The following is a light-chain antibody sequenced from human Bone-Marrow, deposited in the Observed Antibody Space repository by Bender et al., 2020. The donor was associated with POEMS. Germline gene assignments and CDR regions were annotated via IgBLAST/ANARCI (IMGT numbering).Light chain of an antibody. J-gene: IGLJ2*01. V-gene: IGLV3-10*01. CDR3: SSRDSSGNYHVV. CDR2: EDS. CDR1: GLPNQY. Sequence: SYELTQPPSVSVSPGQTARIPCSGDGLPNQYASWYQQKPGQAPVLVIYEDSKRPSGIPEKFSGSSSGTMATLTISGAQADDEADYYCSSRDSSGNYHVVFGGGTKLTVL.